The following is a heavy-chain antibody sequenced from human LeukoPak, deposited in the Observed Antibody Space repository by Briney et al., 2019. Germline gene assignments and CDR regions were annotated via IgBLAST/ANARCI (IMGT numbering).Heavy chain of an antibody. Sequence: SETLSLTCTVSGGSISSGSYYWSWIRQPAGKGLEWIGRIYTSGSTNYNPSLKSRVTISVDTSKNQFSPKLSSVTAADTDVYYCARISSGWYVGLDYWGQGTLVTVSS. D-gene: IGHD6-19*01. J-gene: IGHJ4*02. CDR3: ARISSGWYVGLDY. CDR2: IYTSGST. CDR1: GGSISSGSYY. V-gene: IGHV4-61*02.